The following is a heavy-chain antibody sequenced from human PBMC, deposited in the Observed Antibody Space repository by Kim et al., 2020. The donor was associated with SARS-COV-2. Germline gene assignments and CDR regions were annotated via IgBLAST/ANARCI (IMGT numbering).Heavy chain of an antibody. CDR3: ARETGGNSAFDI. D-gene: IGHD4-4*01. V-gene: IGHV4-59*13. J-gene: IGHJ3*02. CDR1: GGSISSYY. CDR2: IYYSGST. Sequence: SETLSLTCTVSGGSISSYYWSWIRQPPGKGLEWIGYIYYSGSTNYNPSLKSRVTISVDTSKNQFSLKLSSVTAADTAVYYCARETGGNSAFDIWGQGTMV.